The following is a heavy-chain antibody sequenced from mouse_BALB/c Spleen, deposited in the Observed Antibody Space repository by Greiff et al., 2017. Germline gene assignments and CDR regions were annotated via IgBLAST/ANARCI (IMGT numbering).Heavy chain of an antibody. CDR3: ARARNYLFAY. Sequence: VQLQQSAAELARPGASVKMSCKASGYTFTSYTMHWVKQRPGQGLEWIGYINPSSGYTEYNQKFKDKTTLTADKSSSTAYMQLSSLTSEDSAVYYCARARNYLFAYWGQGTLVTVSA. CDR2: INPSSGYT. J-gene: IGHJ3*01. CDR1: GYTFTSYT. D-gene: IGHD2-1*01. V-gene: IGHV1-4*02.